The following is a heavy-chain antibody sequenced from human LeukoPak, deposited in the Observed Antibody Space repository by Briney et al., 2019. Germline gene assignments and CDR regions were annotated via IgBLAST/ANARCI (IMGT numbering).Heavy chain of an antibody. CDR3: ARNDYDYGDSWFDP. CDR1: GYTFTSYA. CDR2: INAGNGNT. J-gene: IGHJ5*02. V-gene: IGHV1-3*01. D-gene: IGHD4-17*01. Sequence: ASVKVSCKASGYTFTSYAMHWVRQAPGQRLEWMGWINAGNGNTKYSQKFQGRVTITRDTSASTAYKELSSLRSEDTAVYYCARNDYDYGDSWFDPWGQGTLVTVSS.